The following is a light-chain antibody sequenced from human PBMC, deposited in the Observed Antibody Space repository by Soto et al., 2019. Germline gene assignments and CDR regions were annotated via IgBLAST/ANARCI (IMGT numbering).Light chain of an antibody. CDR3: QAWASTTGV. V-gene: IGLV3-1*01. CDR2: HDN. CDR1: VLGDKY. J-gene: IGLJ1*01. Sequence: SYELTQPPSLSVSPGQTASIACSGDVLGDKYASWYQQKPGQSPVLVIYHDNRRPSGIPERFSGSKSGNTATLTIGGAQAMDEADYYCQAWASTTGVFGTGTKLTVL.